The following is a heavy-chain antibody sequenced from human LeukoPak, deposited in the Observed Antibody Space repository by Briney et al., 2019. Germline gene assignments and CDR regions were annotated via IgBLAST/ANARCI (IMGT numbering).Heavy chain of an antibody. CDR3: AKDRHSGNYWDFDY. Sequence: SVKVSCKASGGTFSSYAISWVRQAPGQGLEWMGGIIPIFGTANYAQKFQGRVTITADESTSTAYMELSSLRADDTAVYYCAKDRHSGNYWDFDYWGQGTLVTVSS. J-gene: IGHJ4*02. V-gene: IGHV1-69*13. D-gene: IGHD1-26*01. CDR1: GGTFSSYA. CDR2: IIPIFGTA.